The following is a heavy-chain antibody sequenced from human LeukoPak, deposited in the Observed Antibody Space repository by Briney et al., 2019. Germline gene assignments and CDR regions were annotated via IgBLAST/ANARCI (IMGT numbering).Heavy chain of an antibody. D-gene: IGHD1-26*01. Sequence: SETLSLTCTVSGGSISSYYWSWIRQPPGKGLEWIGYIYYSGSTNYNPSLKSRVTISVDTSKNQFSLKLSSVTAADTSVYCCAREGGSYSYHAEYFQHLGQGTLVTVST. J-gene: IGHJ1*01. CDR2: IYYSGST. V-gene: IGHV4-59*01. CDR1: GGSISSYY. CDR3: AREGGSYSYHAEYFQH.